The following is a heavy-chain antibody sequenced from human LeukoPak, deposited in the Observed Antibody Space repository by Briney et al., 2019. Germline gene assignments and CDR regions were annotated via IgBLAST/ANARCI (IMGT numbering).Heavy chain of an antibody. CDR2: ISYSGST. CDR1: GGSINVYY. D-gene: IGHD6-6*01. CDR3: ARGGSRSYTSSTLDY. Sequence: KPSETLSLTCSVSGGSINVYYWNWIRQSPGKGLEWIGSISYSGSTNYNPFLKSRVTISMDTSKNRFSLKVSSVIAADTAMYYCARGGSRSYTSSTLDYWGQGTLVTVSS. V-gene: IGHV4-59*01. J-gene: IGHJ4*02.